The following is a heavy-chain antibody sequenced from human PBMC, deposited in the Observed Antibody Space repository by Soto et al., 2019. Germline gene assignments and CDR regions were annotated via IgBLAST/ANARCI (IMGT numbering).Heavy chain of an antibody. V-gene: IGHV3-30*04. CDR1: GFTFSSYA. Sequence: PGGSLRLSCAVSGFTFSSYAMHWVRQAPGKGLEWVAVISYDGRNKYYADSVKGRFTISRDNSKNTLFLQMNSLRAEDTAVYSCARSSGVDYYFYGMDVWGQGTTVTVSS. D-gene: IGHD7-27*01. J-gene: IGHJ6*02. CDR2: ISYDGRNK. CDR3: ARSSGVDYYFYGMDV.